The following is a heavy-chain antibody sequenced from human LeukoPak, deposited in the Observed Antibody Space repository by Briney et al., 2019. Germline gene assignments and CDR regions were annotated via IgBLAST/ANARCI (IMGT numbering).Heavy chain of an antibody. V-gene: IGHV3-7*01. D-gene: IGHD6-19*01. CDR3: ARQRGSGCLDY. CDR2: IKQDGSET. Sequence: QPGGSLRLSCAASRFTLSNYWMSRVRQAPGKGLEWVANIKQDGSETYYVDSVKGRFTISRDNAKNSLSLQMNSLRAEDTAVYYCARQRGSGCLDYWGQGTLVTVSS. CDR1: RFTLSNYW. J-gene: IGHJ4*02.